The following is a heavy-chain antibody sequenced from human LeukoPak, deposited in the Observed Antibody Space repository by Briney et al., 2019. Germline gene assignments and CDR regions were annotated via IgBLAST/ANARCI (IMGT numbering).Heavy chain of an antibody. J-gene: IGHJ3*02. CDR2: VSFNSCSI. CDR3: AKDQRGYYDSSGYHAFDI. D-gene: IGHD3-22*01. Sequence: SLTLSCAASGFSFCDYAYHWVRQRPGQGQEWVSGVSFNSCSIGYVDSVKGRFTISRDNAKNSLYLQMNSLRAEDTALYYCAKDQRGYYDSSGYHAFDIWGQGTMVTVSS. V-gene: IGHV3-9*01. CDR1: GFSFCDYA.